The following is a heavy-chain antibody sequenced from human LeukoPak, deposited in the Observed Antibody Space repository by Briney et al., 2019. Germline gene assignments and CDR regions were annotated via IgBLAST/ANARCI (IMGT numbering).Heavy chain of an antibody. CDR3: ARDRRTVSSYYYYGMDV. CDR2: IYSSGST. D-gene: IGHD4-17*01. J-gene: IGHJ6*02. V-gene: IGHV4-4*07. CDR1: GGSXDSHY. Sequence: LSLTCXXSGGSXDSHYWSWIRQPAGKGLEWIGRIYSSGSTNYNPSLKSRVTMSVDTPRNQVSLKLGSVTAADTAVYYCARDRRTVSSYYYYGMDVWGQGTTVTVSS.